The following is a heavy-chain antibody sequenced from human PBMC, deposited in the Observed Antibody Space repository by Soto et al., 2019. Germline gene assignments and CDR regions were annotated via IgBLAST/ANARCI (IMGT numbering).Heavy chain of an antibody. CDR3: ARQGYGSGSYYNRLDY. CDR2: IYYSGST. D-gene: IGHD3-10*01. V-gene: IGHV4-59*05. CDR1: GGSISSYY. J-gene: IGHJ4*02. Sequence: SETLSLTCTVSGGSISSYYWSWIRQPPGKGLEWIGSIYYSGSTYYNPSLKSRVTISVDTSKNQFSLKLSSVTAADTAVYYCARQGYGSGSYYNRLDYWGQGTLVTVSS.